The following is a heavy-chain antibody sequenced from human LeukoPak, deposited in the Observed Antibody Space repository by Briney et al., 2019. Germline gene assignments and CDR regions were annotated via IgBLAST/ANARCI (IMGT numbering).Heavy chain of an antibody. V-gene: IGHV1-18*01. D-gene: IGHD3-3*01. Sequence: ASVRVSCKASGYTFNSYDISWVRQAPGQGLEWMAWISTYNGNTNYALKVQGRATMTTDTSTSTAYMELRSLRSDDTAVYYCARVLRYDFWSAYYFDYWGQGTLVTVSS. J-gene: IGHJ4*02. CDR3: ARVLRYDFWSAYYFDY. CDR1: GYTFNSYD. CDR2: ISTYNGNT.